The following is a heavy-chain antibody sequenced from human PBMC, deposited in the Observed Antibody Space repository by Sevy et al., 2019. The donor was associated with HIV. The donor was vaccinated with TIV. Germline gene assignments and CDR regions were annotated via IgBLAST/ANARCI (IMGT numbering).Heavy chain of an antibody. V-gene: IGHV3-23*01. D-gene: IGHD4-4*01. CDR1: GFNFNTFA. Sequence: GGSLRLSCAASGFNFNTFAMSWVRQAPGKGLEWVSAISGSSYSTYYANSVKGRFTISRDNSKNTLYLQMNSLRAEDTAVYYCARDLPPSATTVPHFDCWGQGALVTVSS. CDR3: ARDLPPSATTVPHFDC. J-gene: IGHJ4*02. CDR2: ISGSSYST.